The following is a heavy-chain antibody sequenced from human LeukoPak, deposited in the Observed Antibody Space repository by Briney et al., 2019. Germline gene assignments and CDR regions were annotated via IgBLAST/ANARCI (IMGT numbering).Heavy chain of an antibody. CDR3: ASGPADFGDYVEYYYMDV. Sequence: SQTLSLTCTVSGGSNSSGGNYWSWVRQPPGRGLEWIGYIYDSGRTYYSPSLESRVTMSLDRSKTQFSLEVTSVTAADSAVYFCASGPADFGDYVEYYYMDVWGKGTTVTVSS. J-gene: IGHJ6*03. D-gene: IGHD4-17*01. CDR1: GGSNSSGGNY. CDR2: IYDSGRT. V-gene: IGHV4-30-2*01.